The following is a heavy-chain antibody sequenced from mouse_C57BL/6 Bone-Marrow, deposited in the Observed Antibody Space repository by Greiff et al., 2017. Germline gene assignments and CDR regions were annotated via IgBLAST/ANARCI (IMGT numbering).Heavy chain of an antibody. CDR3: ASSYGYEDYYAMDY. J-gene: IGHJ4*01. CDR2: INSDGGST. CDR1: EYEFPSHD. D-gene: IGHD2-2*01. Sequence: EVMLVESGGGLVQPGESLKLSCESNEYEFPSHDMSWVRKTPEKRLELVAAINSDGGSTYYPDTMERRFIISRDNTKKTLYLQMSSLRSEDTALYYCASSYGYEDYYAMDYWGQGISVTVSS. V-gene: IGHV5-2*01.